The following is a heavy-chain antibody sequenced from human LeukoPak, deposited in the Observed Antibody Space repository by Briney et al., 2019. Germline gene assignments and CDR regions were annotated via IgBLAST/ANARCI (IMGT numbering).Heavy chain of an antibody. J-gene: IGHJ4*02. CDR1: GYTFTSYG. V-gene: IGHV1-18*01. CDR2: ISAYNGNT. CDR3: ARDEVDFWSGYYTASISFDY. D-gene: IGHD3-3*01. Sequence: GASVKVSCKASGYTFTSYGISWVRQAPGQGLEWMGWISAYNGNTNYAQKLQGRVTMTTDTSTGTAYMELRSLRSDDTAVYYCARDEVDFWSGYYTASISFDYWGQGTLVTVSS.